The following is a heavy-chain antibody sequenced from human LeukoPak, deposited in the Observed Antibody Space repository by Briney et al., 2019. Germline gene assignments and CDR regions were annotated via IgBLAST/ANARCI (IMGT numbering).Heavy chain of an antibody. Sequence: GGTLRLSCAAYAFTFSNIGMHCVRQAPGKGLEWVAFIQYDGSNKYFVDSVKGRFTISRDNSKNTLSVRMNSLRPEDTAVYYCARKGFGSITVPGTFDYWGEGILVTVSS. CDR1: AFTFSNIG. CDR2: IQYDGSNK. J-gene: IGHJ4*02. V-gene: IGHV3-30*02. CDR3: ARKGFGSITVPGTFDY. D-gene: IGHD6-19*01.